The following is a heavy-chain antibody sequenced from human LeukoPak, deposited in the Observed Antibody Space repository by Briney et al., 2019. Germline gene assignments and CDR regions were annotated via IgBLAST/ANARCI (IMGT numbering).Heavy chain of an antibody. CDR3: AKGYYGNYVAVDY. CDR1: GFTFSSYA. V-gene: IGHV3-23*01. Sequence: GWSLRLSCAASGFTFSSYAMIWVRQAPGKGLDWVSSISDNGDDTYYADSVKGRFTISRDNSDNTLYLQMNSLRADDAAVYYCAKGYYGNYVAVDYWGQGTLVTVSS. CDR2: ISDNGDDT. D-gene: IGHD4-11*01. J-gene: IGHJ4*02.